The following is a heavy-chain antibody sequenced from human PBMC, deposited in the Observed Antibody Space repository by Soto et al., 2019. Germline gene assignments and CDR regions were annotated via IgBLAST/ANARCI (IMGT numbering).Heavy chain of an antibody. CDR3: ARGPYSGSYSPGFDP. CDR1: GGSISSYY. J-gene: IGHJ5*02. D-gene: IGHD1-26*01. CDR2: IYYSGST. V-gene: IGHV4-59*01. Sequence: SETLSLTCTVSGGSISSYYWSWIRQPPGKGLEWIGYIYYSGSTNYNPSLKSRVTISVDTSKNQFSLKLSSVTAADTAVYYCARGPYSGSYSPGFDPRGQGTLATVTS.